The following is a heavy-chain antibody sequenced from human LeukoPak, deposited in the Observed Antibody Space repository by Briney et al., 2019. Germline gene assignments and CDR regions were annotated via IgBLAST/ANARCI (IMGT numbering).Heavy chain of an antibody. D-gene: IGHD3-10*01. CDR2: IRYDGNNK. Sequence: GGSLRLSCAASGFTFSSYGIHWVRQAPGKGLEWVAFIRYDGNNKYYADSVKGRFTISRDNSKNTLYLQMNSLRAEDTAVYYCAKDSKRWKTYYYASGSYYFEYWGQGTLVTVSS. J-gene: IGHJ4*02. CDR1: GFTFSSYG. V-gene: IGHV3-30*02. CDR3: AKDSKRWKTYYYASGSYYFEY.